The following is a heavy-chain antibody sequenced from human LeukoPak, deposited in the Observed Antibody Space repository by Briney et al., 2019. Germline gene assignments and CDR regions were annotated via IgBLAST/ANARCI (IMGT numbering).Heavy chain of an antibody. J-gene: IGHJ4*02. Sequence: GGSLRLSCAASGFTFSSYSMNWVRRAPGKGLEWVSSISSSSSYIYYADSVKGRFTISRDNAKNSLYLQMNSLRAEDTAVYYCARVRGGYDSLLGYWGQGTLVTVSS. CDR3: ARVRGGYDSLLGY. V-gene: IGHV3-21*01. CDR2: ISSSSSYI. CDR1: GFTFSSYS. D-gene: IGHD5-12*01.